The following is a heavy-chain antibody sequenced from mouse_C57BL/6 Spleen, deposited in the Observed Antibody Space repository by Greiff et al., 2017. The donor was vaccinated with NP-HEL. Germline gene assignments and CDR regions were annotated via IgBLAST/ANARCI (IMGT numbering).Heavy chain of an antibody. CDR2: ISSGGSYT. Sequence: DVKLVESGGDLVKPGGSLKLSCAASGFTFSSYGMSWVRQTPDKRLEWVATISSGGSYTYYPDSVKGRFTISRDNAKNTLYLQMSSLKSEDTAMYYCARPELGQNYFDYWGQGTTLTVSS. J-gene: IGHJ2*01. CDR1: GFTFSSYG. CDR3: ARPELGQNYFDY. D-gene: IGHD4-1*01. V-gene: IGHV5-6*02.